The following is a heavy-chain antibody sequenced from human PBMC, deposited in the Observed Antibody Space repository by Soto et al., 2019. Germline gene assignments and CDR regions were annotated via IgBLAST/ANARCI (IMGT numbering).Heavy chain of an antibody. CDR2: IYYSGTT. D-gene: IGHD1-1*01. CDR3: ASSRTDYYYYMDV. V-gene: IGHV4-39*01. CDR1: GGPFISSYY. Sequence: SETLSLTCTVSGGPFISSYYWGWIRQPPGKGLEWIGSIYYSGTTYYNSSLKSRVTISVDRSKNQFSLKLTSVTAADTAVYYCASSRTDYYYYMDVWGKGTTVTVSS. J-gene: IGHJ6*03.